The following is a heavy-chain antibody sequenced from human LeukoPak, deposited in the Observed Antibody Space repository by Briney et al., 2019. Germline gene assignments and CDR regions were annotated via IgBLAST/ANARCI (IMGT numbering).Heavy chain of an antibody. CDR1: GGSFRGYY. D-gene: IGHD3-16*01. CDR2: INHSGST. CDR3: ARGFCVSYGWGKFYYYGMDV. V-gene: IGHV4-34*01. Sequence: SETLSLTCAAYGGSFRGYYWSWIRQPPGKGLEWIGEINHSGSTNYNPSLKSRVTISVDTSKNQFSLKLSSVTAADTAVYYCARGFCVSYGWGKFYYYGMDVWGQGTTVTVSS. J-gene: IGHJ6*02.